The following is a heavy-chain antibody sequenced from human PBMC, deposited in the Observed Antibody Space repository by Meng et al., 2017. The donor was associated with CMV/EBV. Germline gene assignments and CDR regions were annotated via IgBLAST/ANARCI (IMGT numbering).Heavy chain of an antibody. D-gene: IGHD3-3*01. CDR2: IIPIFGTA. Sequence: SVKVSCKASGGTFSSYAISWVRQAPGQGLEWMGGIIPIFGTANYAQKFQGRVTITTDESTSTAYMELSSLRSEDTAVYYCASGHDFWSGYSPNQDDYYYYGMDVWGQGTTVTVSS. V-gene: IGHV1-69*05. CDR1: GGTFSSYA. J-gene: IGHJ6*02. CDR3: ASGHDFWSGYSPNQDDYYYYGMDV.